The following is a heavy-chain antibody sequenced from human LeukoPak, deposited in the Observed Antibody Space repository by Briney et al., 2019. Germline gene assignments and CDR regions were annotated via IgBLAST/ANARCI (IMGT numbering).Heavy chain of an antibody. Sequence: SETLSLTCTVSGVSISSYYWSWLRQPPGKGLEGMGYIYYGGSTNYNPSLKRRVTISVDTSKNQFSLKLSSVPAADTAGYYCARHSKYCSSTSCYYGRVTFDYWGQGTLVTVSS. V-gene: IGHV4-59*08. D-gene: IGHD2-2*01. CDR1: GVSISSYY. CDR3: ARHSKYCSSTSCYYGRVTFDY. CDR2: IYYGGST. J-gene: IGHJ4*02.